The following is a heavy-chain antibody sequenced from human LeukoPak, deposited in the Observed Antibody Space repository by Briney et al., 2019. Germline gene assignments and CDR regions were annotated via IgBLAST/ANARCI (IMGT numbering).Heavy chain of an antibody. J-gene: IGHJ4*02. CDR2: ISNSSSNI. D-gene: IGHD2-15*01. V-gene: IGHV3-48*03. CDR1: GFTFSSYE. CDR3: ARSGRYXDY. Sequence: PGGSLRLSCAASGFTFSSYEMNLVRQAPGKGLEGISYISNSSSNIYYPDSVQGRFTISRDNAKTSIYFQMNLLSCPAPADQYCARSGRYXDYWGQGTLVTVSS.